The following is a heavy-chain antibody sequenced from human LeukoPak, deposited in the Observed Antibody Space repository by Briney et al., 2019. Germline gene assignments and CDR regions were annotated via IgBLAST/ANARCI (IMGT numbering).Heavy chain of an antibody. CDR3: ARVKYSGSYYGVDY. J-gene: IGHJ4*02. CDR1: GDSISSADYY. CDR2: IYYSGST. D-gene: IGHD1-26*01. V-gene: IGHV4-30-4*08. Sequence: SGTLPLXCTVSGDSISSADYYWSWIRQPPGKGLEWIGYIYYSGSTYYNPSLKSRVIISADTSKNQFSLKLSSVTAADTAVYYCARVKYSGSYYGVDYWGQGTLVTVSS.